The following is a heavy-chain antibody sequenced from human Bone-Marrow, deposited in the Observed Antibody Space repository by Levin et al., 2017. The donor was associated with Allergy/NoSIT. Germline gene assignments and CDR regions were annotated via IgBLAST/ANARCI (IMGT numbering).Heavy chain of an antibody. CDR2: ISGSGGDT. V-gene: IGHV3-23*01. D-gene: IGHD1-1*01. CDR3: AKDRSLERRGIFDY. CDR1: GFTFSSYA. Sequence: GGSLRLSCAASGFTFSSYAMSWVRQAPGKGLEWVSAISGSGGDTYYADSVKGRFTISRDNSKNTLYLQMDSLRAEDTAVYFCAKDRSLERRGIFDYWGQGTLVTVSS. J-gene: IGHJ4*02.